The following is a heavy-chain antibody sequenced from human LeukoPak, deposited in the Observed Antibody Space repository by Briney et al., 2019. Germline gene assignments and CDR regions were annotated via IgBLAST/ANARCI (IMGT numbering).Heavy chain of an antibody. CDR1: GFTFDDYA. CDR3: AKTFRSGSYLDAFDI. J-gene: IGHJ3*02. D-gene: IGHD1-26*01. CDR2: NSGDGGST. V-gene: IGHV3-43*02. Sequence: GGSLRLSCAASGFTFDDYAMHWVRQAPGKGLEWVSLNSGDGGSTYYADSVKGRFTISRDNSRNSLYLQMNSLRTEDTALYYCAKTFRSGSYLDAFDIWGQGTMVTVSS.